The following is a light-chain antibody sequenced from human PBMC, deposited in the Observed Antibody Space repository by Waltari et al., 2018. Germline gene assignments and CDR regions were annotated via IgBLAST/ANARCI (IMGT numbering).Light chain of an antibody. CDR2: DVT. J-gene: IGLJ2*01. Sequence: QSALTQPRSVSGSPGQSVAISCTGTRRDVGGYNYVSWYQQHPGKAPKLMIYDVTKRPSGVPDRFSGSKSGNTASLTISGLQADDEADYYCCSYAGPFGGGTKLTVL. CDR3: CSYAGP. CDR1: RRDVGGYNY. V-gene: IGLV2-11*01.